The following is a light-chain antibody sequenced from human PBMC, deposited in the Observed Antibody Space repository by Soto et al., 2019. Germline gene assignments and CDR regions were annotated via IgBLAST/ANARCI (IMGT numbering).Light chain of an antibody. Sequence: QSALTQPASVSGSPGQSITISCTGTSSDVGGYNYVSWYQQYPGKAPKLMIYHVSNRPSGVSNRFSGSKSGNSASLTISGLQPEDEADYYCSSYTSTSTYVFGTGTEVTVL. V-gene: IGLV2-14*01. J-gene: IGLJ1*01. CDR2: HVS. CDR3: SSYTSTSTYV. CDR1: SSDVGGYNY.